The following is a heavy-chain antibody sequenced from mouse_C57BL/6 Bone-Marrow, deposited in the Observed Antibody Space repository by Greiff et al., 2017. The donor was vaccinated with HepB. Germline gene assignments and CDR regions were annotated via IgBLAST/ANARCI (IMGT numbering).Heavy chain of an antibody. D-gene: IGHD3-3*01. Sequence: EVQLQQSGPELVKPGDSVKLSCKASGYSFTGYFMNWVMQSHGKSLEWIGRINPYNGDTYYNQKFKGKATLTVDKSSSTAYMQLRSLTSEDSAVYYCARCPVCEGDIYCAMDDWGQGTSVTVSS. CDR3: ARCPVCEGDIYCAMDD. J-gene: IGHJ4*01. CDR2: INPYNGDT. CDR1: GYSFTGYF. V-gene: IGHV1-20*01.